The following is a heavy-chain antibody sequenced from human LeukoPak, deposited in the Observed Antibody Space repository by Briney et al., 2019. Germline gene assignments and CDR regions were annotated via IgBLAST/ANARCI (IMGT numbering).Heavy chain of an antibody. D-gene: IGHD3-22*01. V-gene: IGHV1-69*05. Sequence: ASVKVSCKASGGTFSSYAISWVRQAPGQGLEWMGRIIPIFGTANYAQKFQGRVTITTDESTSTAYMELSSLRSEDTAVYYCTRDHTYDSSGYYYSYFDYWGQGTLVTVSS. CDR3: TRDHTYDSSGYYYSYFDY. J-gene: IGHJ4*02. CDR1: GGTFSSYA. CDR2: IIPIFGTA.